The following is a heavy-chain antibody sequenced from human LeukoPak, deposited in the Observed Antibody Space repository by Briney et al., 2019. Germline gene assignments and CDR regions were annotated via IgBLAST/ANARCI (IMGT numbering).Heavy chain of an antibody. CDR3: ARGVDCTDFTFDI. CDR2: VSYSGNT. J-gene: IGHJ3*02. D-gene: IGHD2-8*02. CDR1: GDSLSGHC. Sequence: KPSETLSLTCTVSGDSLSGHCWSWIRQPPRKRLEWIGYVSYSGNTNYNPSLKSRVIISVDTSKNQFSLRLSSVTAADTAVYYCARGVDCTDFTFDIWGQGTMVTVSS. V-gene: IGHV4-59*11.